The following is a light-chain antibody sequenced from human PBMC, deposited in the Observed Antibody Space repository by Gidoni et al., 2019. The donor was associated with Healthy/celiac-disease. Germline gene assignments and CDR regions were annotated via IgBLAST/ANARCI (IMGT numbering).Light chain of an antibody. CDR1: QSVLYSSNNKNY. Sequence: RATINCKSSQSVLYSSNNKNYLAWYQQKPGQPPKLLIYWASTRESGVPDRFSGSGSGTDFTLTISSLQAEDVAVYYCQQYYSTPPTFGPGTKVDIK. CDR3: QQYYSTPPT. J-gene: IGKJ3*01. CDR2: WAS. V-gene: IGKV4-1*01.